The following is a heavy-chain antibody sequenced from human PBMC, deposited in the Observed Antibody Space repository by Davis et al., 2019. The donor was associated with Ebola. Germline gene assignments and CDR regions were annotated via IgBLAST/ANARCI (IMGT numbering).Heavy chain of an antibody. J-gene: IGHJ4*02. CDR1: GFTFTSYS. D-gene: IGHD3-16*01. Sequence: GESLKISCVTSGFTFTSYSFNWIRQTPGKGLEWIAHINTRGDARVYADSVRGRFTISRDDAANSLSLQMDSLKHEDTAVYYCVGYYLFAFDSWGQGTPVTVSS. CDR3: VGYYLFAFDS. V-gene: IGHV3-48*02. CDR2: INTRGDAR.